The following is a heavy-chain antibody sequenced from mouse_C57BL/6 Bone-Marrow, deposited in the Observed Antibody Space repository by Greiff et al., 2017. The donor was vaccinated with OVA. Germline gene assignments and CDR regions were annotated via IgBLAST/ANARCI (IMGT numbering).Heavy chain of an antibody. J-gene: IGHJ1*03. CDR3: AREGWGYFDV. V-gene: IGHV1-82*01. CDR1: GYAFSSSW. Sequence: VQLQQSGPELVKPGASVKISCKASGYAFSSSWMNWVKQRPGQGLEWIGRIYPGDGDTNYNGKFKGKATLTADKSSSTAYMQLSSLTSEDSAVYFCAREGWGYFDVWGTGTTVTVSS. CDR2: IYPGDGDT.